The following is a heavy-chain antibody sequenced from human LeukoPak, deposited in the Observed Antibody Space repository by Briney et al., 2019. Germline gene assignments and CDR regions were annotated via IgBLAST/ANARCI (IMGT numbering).Heavy chain of an antibody. CDR2: IYISGST. CDR1: GASINSHY. J-gene: IGHJ4*02. Sequence: PSETLSLTCTVSGASINSHYWSWFRQPAGKGLEWIGRIYISGSTNYNSSLQSRVTMSVDTSKNQFSLKLTSVTAADTAVYYCARALNPLPGTYYFDYWGQGTLVTVSS. CDR3: ARALNPLPGTYYFDY. D-gene: IGHD2-15*01. V-gene: IGHV4-4*07.